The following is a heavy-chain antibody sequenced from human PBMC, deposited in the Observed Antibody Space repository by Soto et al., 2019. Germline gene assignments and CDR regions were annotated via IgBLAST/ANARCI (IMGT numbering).Heavy chain of an antibody. V-gene: IGHV3-9*01. J-gene: IGHJ6*02. CDR3: AKARGTVTTDYYYGMDV. Sequence: EVQLVESGGGLVQPGRSLRLSCAASGFTFDDYAMHWVRQAPGKGLEWVSGISWNSGSIGYADSGKGRFTICRDNAKNSLYLQMNSLRAEDTDLYYCAKARGTVTTDYYYGMDVWGQGTTVTVSS. CDR1: GFTFDDYA. CDR2: ISWNSGSI. D-gene: IGHD4-17*01.